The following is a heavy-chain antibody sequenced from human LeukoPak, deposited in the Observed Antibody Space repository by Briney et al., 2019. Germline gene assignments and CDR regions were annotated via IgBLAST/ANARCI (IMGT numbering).Heavy chain of an antibody. CDR3: ARGSYYYDSSGYCIFDY. CDR2: IKQDESEK. V-gene: IGHV3-7*01. Sequence: GGSLRLSCAASGFTFSSYWMSWVRQAPGKGLEWVANIKQDESEKYYVDSVKGRFTISRDNAKNSVYLQMNSLRAEDTAVYYCARGSYYYDSSGYCIFDYWGQGTLVTVSS. D-gene: IGHD3-22*01. CDR1: GFTFSSYW. J-gene: IGHJ4*02.